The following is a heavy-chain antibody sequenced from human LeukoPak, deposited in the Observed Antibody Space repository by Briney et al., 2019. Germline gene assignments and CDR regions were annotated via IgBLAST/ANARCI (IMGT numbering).Heavy chain of an antibody. J-gene: IGHJ4*02. CDR1: WFIISSNF. V-gene: IGHV3-53*01. Sequence: PGASLRLSCAASWFIISSNFIRWVRQPPGKGLEWVSVIYSADTTYYADSVKGRFTISRDNSKNTLYLQMNSLRVEDTAVYYCARLHHDSSGYYLDYWGQGTLVTVSS. CDR3: ARLHHDSSGYYLDY. D-gene: IGHD3-22*01. CDR2: IYSADTT.